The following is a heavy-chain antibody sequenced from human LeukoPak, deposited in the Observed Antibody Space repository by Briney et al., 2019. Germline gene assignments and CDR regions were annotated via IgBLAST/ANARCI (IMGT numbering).Heavy chain of an antibody. CDR2: ISSNGGST. Sequence: GGSLRLSCSASEFTFSTYAMHWVRQAPGKGLEYVSAISSNGGSTYYADSVKGSFTISRDNSKNTLYFQMNSLRAEDTAVYYCAIAAAATEAFDIWGQGAMVTVSA. J-gene: IGHJ3*02. CDR1: EFTFSTYA. D-gene: IGHD6-13*01. V-gene: IGHV3-64D*06. CDR3: AIAAAATEAFDI.